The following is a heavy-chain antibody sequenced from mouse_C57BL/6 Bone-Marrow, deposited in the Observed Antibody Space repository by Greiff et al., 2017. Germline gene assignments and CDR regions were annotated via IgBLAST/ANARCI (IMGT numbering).Heavy chain of an antibody. CDR1: GYTFTDYY. J-gene: IGHJ2*01. Sequence: VQLQQSGPELVKPGASVKISCKASGYTFTDYYMNWVKQSHGKSLEWIGDINPNNGGTSYNQKFKGKATLTVDKSSSTAYMELRSLTSEDTAGYYCASSGRYYGSSFFDYWGQGTTLTVSS. V-gene: IGHV1-26*01. CDR2: INPNNGGT. CDR3: ASSGRYYGSSFFDY. D-gene: IGHD1-1*01.